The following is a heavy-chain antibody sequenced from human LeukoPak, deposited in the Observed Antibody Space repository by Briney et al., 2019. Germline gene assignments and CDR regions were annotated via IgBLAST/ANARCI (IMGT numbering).Heavy chain of an antibody. CDR2: IRNDGSNK. D-gene: IGHD2-2*01. J-gene: IGHJ3*01. V-gene: IGHV3-30*02. CDR3: AKLGYCTSTSCQPHDSFDV. CDR1: GFTFSSYG. Sequence: PGGSLRVSCAASGFTFSSYGMEWVRQAPGKGLEWVAFIRNDGSNKYYGKSVKGRLTISRDNSKNTLYLQMNSLRAEDTAMYYCAKLGYCTSTSCQPHDSFDVWGQGTRVTVSS.